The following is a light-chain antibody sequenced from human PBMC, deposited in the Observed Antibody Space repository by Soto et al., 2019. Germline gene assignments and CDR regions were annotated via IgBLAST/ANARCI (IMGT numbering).Light chain of an antibody. CDR2: SAS. CDR3: QQTNRFPVT. J-gene: IGKJ5*01. V-gene: IGKV1-12*01. CDR1: QDIRNW. Sequence: DIQMTQSPSSVSASVGERISITCRASQDIRNWLAWFQQKPGKAPKLLIYSASSLQSGVPSRFSGSGSGTDFTLTISSLQPEDFATYYCQQTNRFPVTFGQGTRLEIK.